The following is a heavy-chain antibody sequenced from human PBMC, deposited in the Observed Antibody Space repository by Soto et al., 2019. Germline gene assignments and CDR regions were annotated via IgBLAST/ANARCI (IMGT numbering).Heavy chain of an antibody. CDR2: ISAYNDNT. D-gene: IGHD2-2*01. CDR3: AREYCSGTSCFDPDY. CDR1: GYTFTDYG. Sequence: GASVKVSCKTSGYTFTDYGISWVRQAPGQGLEWMGWISAYNDNTKYAQTLQGRVTMTTDTSTTTAYMELRSLRSDDTAVYYCAREYCSGTSCFDPDYWGQGTLVTVSS. J-gene: IGHJ4*02. V-gene: IGHV1-18*01.